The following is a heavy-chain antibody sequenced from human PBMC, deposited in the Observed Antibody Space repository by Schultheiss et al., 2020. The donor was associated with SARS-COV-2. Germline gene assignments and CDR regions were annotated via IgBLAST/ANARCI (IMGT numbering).Heavy chain of an antibody. Sequence: GGSLRLSCAASGFTFDDYAMHWVRQAPGKGLEWVSGISWNSGSIGYADSVKGRFTISRDNAKNSLYLQMNSLRAEDTALYYCAKSTWQQLANYYFDYWGQGTLVTVFS. CDR1: GFTFDDYA. CDR3: AKSTWQQLANYYFDY. D-gene: IGHD6-13*01. V-gene: IGHV3-9*01. CDR2: ISWNSGSI. J-gene: IGHJ4*02.